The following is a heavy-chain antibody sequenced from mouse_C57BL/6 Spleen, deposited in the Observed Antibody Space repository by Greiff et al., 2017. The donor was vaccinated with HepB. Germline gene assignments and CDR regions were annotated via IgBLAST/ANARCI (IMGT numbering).Heavy chain of an antibody. V-gene: IGHV1-76*01. Sequence: VKLMESGAELVRPGASVKLSCKASGYTFTDYYINWVKQRPGQGLEWIARIYPGSGNTYYNEKFKGKATLTAEKSSSTAYMQLSSLTSEDSAVYFCASLGLYYFDYWGQGTTLTVSS. J-gene: IGHJ2*01. CDR2: IYPGSGNT. CDR3: ASLGLYYFDY. CDR1: GYTFTDYY. D-gene: IGHD4-1*01.